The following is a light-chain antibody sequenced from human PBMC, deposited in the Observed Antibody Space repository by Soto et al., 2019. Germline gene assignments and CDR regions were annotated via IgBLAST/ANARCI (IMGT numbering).Light chain of an antibody. Sequence: QSALTQPASVSGSPGQSITISCTGTSSDVGGYNYVSWYQHHPGEAPKLMISEVSSRPSGVSNRFSGSKSGNTASLTISGLRAEDEADYYCSSYTISTALVFGIGTKVTVL. CDR3: SSYTISTALV. J-gene: IGLJ1*01. CDR2: EVS. CDR1: SSDVGGYNY. V-gene: IGLV2-14*01.